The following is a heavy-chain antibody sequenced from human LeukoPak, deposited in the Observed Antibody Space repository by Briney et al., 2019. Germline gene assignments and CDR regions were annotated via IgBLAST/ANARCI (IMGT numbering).Heavy chain of an antibody. J-gene: IGHJ4*02. Sequence: SETLSLTCTVSGGSISSSSYYWGWIRQPPGKGLEWIGSIYYSGSTYYNPSLKSRVTISVDTSKNQFSLKLSSVTAADTAVYYCVRDQHTVTKDYWGQGTLVTVSS. CDR2: IYYSGST. CDR3: VRDQHTVTKDY. V-gene: IGHV4-39*02. CDR1: GGSISSSSYY. D-gene: IGHD4-11*01.